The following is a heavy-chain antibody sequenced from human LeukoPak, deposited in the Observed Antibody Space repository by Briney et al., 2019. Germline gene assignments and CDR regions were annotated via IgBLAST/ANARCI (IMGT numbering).Heavy chain of an antibody. J-gene: IGHJ3*02. V-gene: IGHV1-18*01. CDR2: ISAYNGNT. CDR3: ARPIVGATDAFDI. Sequence: ASVKVSCKASGYTFTSHSISWVRQAPGQGLEWMGWISAYNGNTNYAQKLQGRVTMTTDTSTSTAYMELRSLRSDDTAVYYCARPIVGATDAFDIWGQGTMVTVSS. CDR1: GYTFTSHS. D-gene: IGHD1-26*01.